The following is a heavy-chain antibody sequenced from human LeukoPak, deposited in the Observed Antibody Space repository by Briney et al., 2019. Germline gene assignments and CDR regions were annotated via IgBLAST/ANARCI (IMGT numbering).Heavy chain of an antibody. CDR1: GGSISSGGYY. CDR2: IYTSGST. Sequence: SETLSLTCTVSGGSISSGGYYWSWIRQPAGKGLEWIGRIYTSGSTNYNPSLKSRVTISVDTSKNQFSLKLSSVTAADTAVYYCARDKGSSSGDYWGQGTLVTVSS. V-gene: IGHV4-61*02. CDR3: ARDKGSSSGDY. D-gene: IGHD6-6*01. J-gene: IGHJ4*02.